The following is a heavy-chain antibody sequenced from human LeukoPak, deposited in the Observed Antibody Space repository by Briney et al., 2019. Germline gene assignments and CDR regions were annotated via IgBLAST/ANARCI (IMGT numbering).Heavy chain of an antibody. CDR1: GFTFDDYA. V-gene: IGHV3-9*01. J-gene: IGHJ4*02. Sequence: GGSLRLSCAASGFTFDDYAIHWVRQAPGKGLEWVSGINWNSGSKHYADSVKGRFTISRDNAKNSLYLQMNSLRAEDTALYYCTKDFSSGYYYFDYWGQGTLVTVSS. D-gene: IGHD3-22*01. CDR3: TKDFSSGYYYFDY. CDR2: INWNSGSK.